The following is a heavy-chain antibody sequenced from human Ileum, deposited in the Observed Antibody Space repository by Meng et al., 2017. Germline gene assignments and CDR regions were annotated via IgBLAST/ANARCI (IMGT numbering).Heavy chain of an antibody. CDR2: TYYKSKWYS. J-gene: IGHJ4*02. D-gene: IGHD3-3*01. CDR3: ASGSGSLDY. Sequence: QVQLQDGGPGLVNPTPCLPRTCAVSGVRVSSNIAAWNWIRQSPWRGLEWLGRTYYKSKWYSEYAVSVKSRISITPDTSKNQFSLQMISVSSEDTAVYYCASGSGSLDYWGPGTLVTVSS. CDR1: GVRVSSNIAA. V-gene: IGHV6-1*01.